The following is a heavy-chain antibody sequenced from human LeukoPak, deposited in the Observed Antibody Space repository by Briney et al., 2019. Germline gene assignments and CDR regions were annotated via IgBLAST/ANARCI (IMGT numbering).Heavy chain of an antibody. CDR1: GYTFTSYG. D-gene: IGHD5-18*01. CDR3: ARRSRTAMVLDY. Sequence: VSVKVSCKASGYTFTSYGISWVRQAPGQGLEWMGWISAYNGNTNYAQKLQGRVTMTTDTSTSTAYMELRSLRSDDTAVYYCARRSRTAMVLDYWGQGTLVTVSS. CDR2: ISAYNGNT. V-gene: IGHV1-18*01. J-gene: IGHJ4*02.